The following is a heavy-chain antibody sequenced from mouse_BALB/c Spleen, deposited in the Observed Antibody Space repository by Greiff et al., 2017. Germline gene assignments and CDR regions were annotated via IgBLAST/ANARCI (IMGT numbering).Heavy chain of an antibody. Sequence: DVKLVESGGGLVQPGGSRKLSCAASGFTFSSFGMHWVRHAPEKGLEWVAYISSGSSTIYYADTVKGRFTISRDNPKNTLFLQMTSLKSEDTAMYYCTREGIYYDYDWYFDVWGAGTTVTVSS. J-gene: IGHJ1*01. CDR3: TREGIYYDYDWYFDV. V-gene: IGHV5-17*02. CDR1: GFTFSSFG. D-gene: IGHD2-4*01. CDR2: ISSGSSTI.